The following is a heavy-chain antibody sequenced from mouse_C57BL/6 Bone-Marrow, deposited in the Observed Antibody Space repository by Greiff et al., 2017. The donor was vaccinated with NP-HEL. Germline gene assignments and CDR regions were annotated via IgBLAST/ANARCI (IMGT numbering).Heavy chain of an antibody. CDR3: TRDPAQASWFAY. Sequence: EVMLVESGAGLVKPGGSLKLSCAASGFTFSSYAMSWVRQTPEKRLEWVAYLSRGGDYIYYADTVKGRCAISRDNARNTLYLQMSSLKSEDTAMYYCTRDPAQASWFAYWGQGTLVTVSA. CDR1: GFTFSSYA. D-gene: IGHD3-2*02. CDR2: LSRGGDYI. J-gene: IGHJ3*01. V-gene: IGHV5-9-1*02.